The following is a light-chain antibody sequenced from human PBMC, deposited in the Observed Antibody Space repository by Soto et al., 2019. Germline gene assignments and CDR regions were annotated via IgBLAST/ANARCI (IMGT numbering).Light chain of an antibody. CDR3: QDFDSPQWT. V-gene: IGKV3-20*01. Sequence: VLTQSPDTLSLSPGDRVTLSCRANQRASRQYLSWYQQRPGQPPRLLIYSVSMRADGIPDRFSGSGSGSEFTLTINRLEPEDFAVYYCQDFDSPQWTFGQGNKIE. J-gene: IGKJ1*01. CDR1: QRASRQY. CDR2: SVS.